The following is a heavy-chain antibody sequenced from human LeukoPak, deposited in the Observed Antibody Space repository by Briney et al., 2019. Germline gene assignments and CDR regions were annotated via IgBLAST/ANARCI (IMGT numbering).Heavy chain of an antibody. CDR3: ARDLGYCSGGSCFNWFDP. D-gene: IGHD2-15*01. CDR2: IYTSGST. CDR1: GGSISSYY. J-gene: IGHJ5*02. V-gene: IGHV4-4*07. Sequence: SETLSLTCTVSGGSISSYYWSWIRQPAGKGLEWIGRIYTSGSTNYNPSLKSRVTTSVDTSKNQFSLKLSSVTAADTAVYYCARDLGYCSGGSCFNWFDPWGQGTLVTVSS.